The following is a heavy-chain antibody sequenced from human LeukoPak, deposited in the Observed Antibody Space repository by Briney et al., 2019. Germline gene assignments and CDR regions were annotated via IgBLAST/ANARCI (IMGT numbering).Heavy chain of an antibody. CDR2: FDPEDGET. J-gene: IGHJ6*02. Sequence: GASVKVSCKVSGYTLTELSMHWVRQAPGKGLEWIGGFDPEDGETIYAQKFQGRVTMTEDTSTDTAYMELSSLRSEDTAVYYCATDTRPKVRYYYGMDVWGQGTTVTVSS. D-gene: IGHD4/OR15-4a*01. CDR1: GYTLTELS. V-gene: IGHV1-24*01. CDR3: ATDTRPKVRYYYGMDV.